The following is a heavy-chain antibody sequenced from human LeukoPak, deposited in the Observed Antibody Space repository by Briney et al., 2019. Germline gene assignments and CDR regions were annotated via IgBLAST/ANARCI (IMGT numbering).Heavy chain of an antibody. Sequence: KPSETLSLTCAVYGGSFSGYYWSWIRQPPGKGLEWIGEINHSESTNYNPSLKSRVTISVDTSKNQFSLKLSSVTAADTAVYYCVSVSCSSTSCYAFGDPNWFDPWGQGTLVTVSS. CDR2: INHSEST. J-gene: IGHJ5*02. CDR1: GGSFSGYY. CDR3: VSVSCSSTSCYAFGDPNWFDP. V-gene: IGHV4-34*01. D-gene: IGHD2-2*01.